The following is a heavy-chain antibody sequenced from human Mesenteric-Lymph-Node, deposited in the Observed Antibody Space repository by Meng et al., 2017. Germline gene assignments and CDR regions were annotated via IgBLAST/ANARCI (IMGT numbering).Heavy chain of an antibody. J-gene: IGHJ4*02. D-gene: IGHD6-13*01. CDR2: IIPIFGTA. Sequence: QVQLVQAGAEVKRPGSSVKVSCKASGGTFSSYAISWVRQAPGQGLEWMGGIIPIFGTANYAQKFQGRVTITADKSTSTAYMELSSLRPEDTAVYYCARVSLAAAGPTIDYWGQGTLVTVSS. CDR1: GGTFSSYA. CDR3: ARVSLAAAGPTIDY. V-gene: IGHV1-69*14.